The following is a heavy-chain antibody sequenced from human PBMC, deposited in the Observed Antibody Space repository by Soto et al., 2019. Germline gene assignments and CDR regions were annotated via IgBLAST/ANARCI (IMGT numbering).Heavy chain of an antibody. Sequence: GGSLRLSCAASGFTFSSYAMSWVRQAPGKGLEWVSAISGSGGSTYYADSVKGRFTIARDNSKNTLYLQMNSLRAEDTAVYYCAKGPGGSYYFDYWGQGTLVTVSS. J-gene: IGHJ4*02. CDR2: ISGSGGST. CDR3: AKGPGGSYYFDY. V-gene: IGHV3-23*01. D-gene: IGHD1-26*01. CDR1: GFTFSSYA.